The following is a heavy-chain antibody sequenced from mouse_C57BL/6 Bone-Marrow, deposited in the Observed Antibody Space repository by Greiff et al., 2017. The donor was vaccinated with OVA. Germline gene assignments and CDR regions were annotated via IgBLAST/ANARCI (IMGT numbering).Heavy chain of an antibody. CDR1: GFTFSSYG. D-gene: IGHD1-1*01. J-gene: IGHJ1*03. V-gene: IGHV5-6*01. CDR2: ISSGGSYT. Sequence: DVQLQESGGDLVKPGGSLKLSCAASGFTFSSYGMSWVRQTPDKRLEWVATISSGGSYTYYPDSVKGRFTISRDNAKNTLYLQMSSLKSEDTAMYYCARVYYHYWYVDVWGTGTTVTVSS. CDR3: ARVYYHYWYVDV.